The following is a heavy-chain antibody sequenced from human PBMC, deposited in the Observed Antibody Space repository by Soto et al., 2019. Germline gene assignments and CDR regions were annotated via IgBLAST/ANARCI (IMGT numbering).Heavy chain of an antibody. V-gene: IGHV3-66*01. J-gene: IGHJ3*02. CDR1: GFTVSSNY. D-gene: IGHD3-22*01. CDR3: AREGYYDSSGYAFDI. CDR2: IYSGGST. Sequence: GGSLRLSCAASGFTVSSNYMSWVRQAPGKGLEWVSVIYSGGSTYYADSVKGRFTISRDNSRNTLYLQMNSLRAEDTAVYYCAREGYYDSSGYAFDIWGQGTMVTVS.